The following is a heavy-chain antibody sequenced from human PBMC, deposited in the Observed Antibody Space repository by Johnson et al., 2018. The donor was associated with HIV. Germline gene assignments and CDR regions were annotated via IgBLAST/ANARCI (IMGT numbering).Heavy chain of an antibody. CDR3: CYGSGTYDGPAFDI. D-gene: IGHD3-10*01. CDR2: ISYDGSNK. V-gene: IGHV3-30*14. J-gene: IGHJ3*02. CDR1: GFTFSSYA. Sequence: VQLVESGGGLVQPGGSLRLSCAASGFTFSSYAMSWVRQAPGKGLEWVAVISYDGSNKYYADSVKGRFSISREDAKNSLYLQMNSLIPEDTAVYYCCYGSGTYDGPAFDIWGQGTVVIVSS.